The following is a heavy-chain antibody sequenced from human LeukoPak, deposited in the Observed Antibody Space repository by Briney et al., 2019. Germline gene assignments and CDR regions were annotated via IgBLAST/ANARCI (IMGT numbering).Heavy chain of an antibody. CDR3: ASTLQWLAFDY. V-gene: IGHV4-4*07. Sequence: SETLSLTCTVSGGSISSYYWSWIRQPAGKGLEWIGRIYTSGSTNYNPSLRSRVTVSVDTSKNQISLKLSSVTAADTAVYYCASTLQWLAFDYWGQGTLVTVSS. CDR2: IYTSGST. J-gene: IGHJ4*02. D-gene: IGHD6-19*01. CDR1: GGSISSYY.